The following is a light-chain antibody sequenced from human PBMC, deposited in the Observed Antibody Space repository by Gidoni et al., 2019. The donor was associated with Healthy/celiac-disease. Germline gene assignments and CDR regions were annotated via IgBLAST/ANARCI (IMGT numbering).Light chain of an antibody. Sequence: EIFLTQSPGTLSLSPGERATLPCRASPSVSSSYLAWYQQKPGQAPRLLIYGASSRATGIPDRFSGSGSGTDFTLTISRLEPEDFAVYYCQQYGSSPRTFXQXTKVEIK. CDR1: PSVSSSY. CDR3: QQYGSSPRT. V-gene: IGKV3-20*01. CDR2: GAS. J-gene: IGKJ1*01.